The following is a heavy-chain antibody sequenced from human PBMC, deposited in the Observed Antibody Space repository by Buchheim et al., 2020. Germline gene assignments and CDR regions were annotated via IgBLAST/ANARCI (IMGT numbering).Heavy chain of an antibody. V-gene: IGHV3-7*01. CDR1: GFTFSSYW. J-gene: IGHJ4*02. CDR3: ARDYLRTVCDY. D-gene: IGHD3-10*01. Sequence: EVQLVESGGGLVQPGGSLRLACAASGFTFSSYWMSWVRQAPGTGLERVANIKQDGSEKYYVDSVKGRFTISSENAKNTPYLQMNSLRAEDTAVYYCARDYLRTVCDYWGQGTL. CDR2: IKQDGSEK.